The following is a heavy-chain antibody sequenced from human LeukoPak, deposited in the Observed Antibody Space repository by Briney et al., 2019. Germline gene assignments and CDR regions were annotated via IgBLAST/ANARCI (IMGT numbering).Heavy chain of an antibody. Sequence: SETLSLTCTVSGYSISSGYYWGWIRQPPGKGLEWIGSIYHSGSTNYNPSLKSRVTISVDTSKNQFSLKLSSVTAADTAVYYCARGYSSIARDFDYWGQGTLVTVSS. J-gene: IGHJ4*02. CDR2: IYHSGST. CDR1: GYSISSGYY. CDR3: ARGYSSIARDFDY. V-gene: IGHV4-38-2*02. D-gene: IGHD6-13*01.